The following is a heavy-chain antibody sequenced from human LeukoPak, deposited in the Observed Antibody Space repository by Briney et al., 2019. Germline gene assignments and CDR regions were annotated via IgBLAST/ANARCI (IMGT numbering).Heavy chain of an antibody. J-gene: IGHJ4*02. CDR3: ARCSEPYYFDY. Sequence: PSETLSLTCTVSGGSISSYYWSWIRQPPGKGLEWIGYIYYSGSTNYNPSLKRRVTISVDTSKNQFSLKLSSVTAADTAVYYCARCSEPYYFDYWGQGTLVTVSS. CDR2: IYYSGST. V-gene: IGHV4-59*01. CDR1: GGSISSYY. D-gene: IGHD1-14*01.